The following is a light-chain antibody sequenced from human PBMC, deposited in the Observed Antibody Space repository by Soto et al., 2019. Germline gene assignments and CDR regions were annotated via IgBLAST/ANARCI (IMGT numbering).Light chain of an antibody. J-gene: IGKJ1*01. CDR3: QQYNNWPQT. Sequence: DIQMTQSPSSLSASVEDRVIITCRASQSISNHLNWYQQKPGKAPKLLIFAASSLQSGVPSRFSGSRSGPDFTLTISSLQPEDFAVYYCQQYNNWPQTFGQGTKV. CDR2: AAS. V-gene: IGKV1-39*01. CDR1: QSISNH.